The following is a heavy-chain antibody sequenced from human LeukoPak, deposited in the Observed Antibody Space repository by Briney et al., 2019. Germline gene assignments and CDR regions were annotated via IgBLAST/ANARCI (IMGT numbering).Heavy chain of an antibody. J-gene: IGHJ3*02. D-gene: IGHD2-15*01. V-gene: IGHV3-9*01. CDR2: ISWNSGSI. CDR1: GFTFDDYA. Sequence: PGRSLRLSCAASGFTFDDYAMHWVRQAPGKGLEWVSGISWNSGSIGYADSVKGRFTISRDNAKNSLYLQMNSLRAEDTALYSCAKVRSVVGVAAKTPDAFDIWGQGTMVTVSS. CDR3: AKVRSVVGVAAKTPDAFDI.